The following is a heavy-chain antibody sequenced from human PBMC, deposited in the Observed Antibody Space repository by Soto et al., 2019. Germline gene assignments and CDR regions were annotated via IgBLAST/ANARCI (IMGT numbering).Heavy chain of an antibody. CDR3: ARDPPVRLGSSGYYYY. Sequence: QVQLVQSGAEVKKPGASVKVSCKASGYTFTSYAMHWVRQAPGQRLEWMGWINAGNGNTKYSQKFQGRVTITRDTXAXXAYMELSSLRSEDTAVYYCARDPPVRLGSSGYYYYWGQGTLVTVSS. D-gene: IGHD3-22*01. J-gene: IGHJ4*02. CDR1: GYTFTSYA. CDR2: INAGNGNT. V-gene: IGHV1-3*01.